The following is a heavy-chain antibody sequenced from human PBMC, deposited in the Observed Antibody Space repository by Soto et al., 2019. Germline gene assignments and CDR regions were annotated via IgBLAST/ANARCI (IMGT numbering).Heavy chain of an antibody. V-gene: IGHV3-23*01. CDR1: GFSFSRYA. CDR2: VSDSGGST. Sequence: GGSLRLSCAASGFSFSRYAMSWVRQTPGKGLEWVSAVSDSGGSTYYADSVKGRFTISRDNSKNTLYLRMNSLRAEDTAVYYCAKVGLVETTDYHRGSGSSFGSWGQGTLVTVSS. CDR3: AKVGLVETTDYHRGSGSSFGS. J-gene: IGHJ4*02. D-gene: IGHD6-19*01.